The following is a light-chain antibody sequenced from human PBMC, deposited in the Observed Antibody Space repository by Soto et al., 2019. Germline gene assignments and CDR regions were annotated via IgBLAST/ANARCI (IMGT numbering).Light chain of an antibody. CDR2: GAS. Sequence: EIVLTQSPDTLSFSPGERATLSCRASKSFSRSYLAWYQQKPGQAPRLLIYGASSRATGIPDRFSGSGSGTDFTLTISRLEPEDFAVYYCQQYDNWPRTFGQGTKV. CDR3: QQYDNWPRT. J-gene: IGKJ1*01. V-gene: IGKV3-20*01. CDR1: KSFSRSY.